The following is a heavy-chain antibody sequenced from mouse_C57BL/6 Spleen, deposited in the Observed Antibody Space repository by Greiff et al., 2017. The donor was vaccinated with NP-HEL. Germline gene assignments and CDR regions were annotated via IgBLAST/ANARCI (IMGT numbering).Heavy chain of an antibody. Sequence: EVHLVESGPGLVKPSQSLSLTCSVTGYSITSGYYWNWIRQFPGNKLEWMGYISYDGSNNYNPSLKNRISITRDTSKNQFFLKLNSVTTEDTATYYCARGERTGTFDYWGQGTTLTVSS. CDR1: GYSITSGYY. CDR2: ISYDGSN. J-gene: IGHJ2*01. V-gene: IGHV3-6*01. CDR3: ARGERTGTFDY. D-gene: IGHD4-1*01.